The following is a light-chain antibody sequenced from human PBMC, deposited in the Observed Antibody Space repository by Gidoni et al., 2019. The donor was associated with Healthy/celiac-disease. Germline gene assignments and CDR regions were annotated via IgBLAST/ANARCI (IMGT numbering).Light chain of an antibody. CDR1: KLGEKY. J-gene: IGLJ2*01. V-gene: IGLV3-1*01. Sequence: SYELTQPPSVSVSPGQTASITCYGDKLGEKYACWYQQKPGQSPVLVIYQDSKRPSGIPERLAGSNSGNTATLTISGTQAMDEADYYCQAWDSSTPVFGGGTKLTVL. CDR2: QDS. CDR3: QAWDSSTPV.